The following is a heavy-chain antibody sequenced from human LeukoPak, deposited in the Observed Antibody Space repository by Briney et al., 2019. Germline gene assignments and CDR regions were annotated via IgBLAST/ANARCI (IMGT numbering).Heavy chain of an antibody. CDR3: ASISPVTTNIIDY. CDR2: INPNSGGT. J-gene: IGHJ4*02. D-gene: IGHD4-17*01. CDR1: GYAFTGYY. V-gene: IGHV1-2*06. Sequence: ASVKVSCKAPGYAFTGYYMHWVRQAPGQGLEWMGRINPNSGGTNYAQKFRGRVTMTRDTSISTAYMELSRLRSDDTAVYYCASISPVTTNIIDYWGQGTLVTVSS.